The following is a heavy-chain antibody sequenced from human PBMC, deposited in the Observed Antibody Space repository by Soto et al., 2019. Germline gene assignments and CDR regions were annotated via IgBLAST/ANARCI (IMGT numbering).Heavy chain of an antibody. J-gene: IGHJ6*02. CDR3: ARDTHDSSSSVSLDYYYYGMDV. CDR2: INPSGGST. Sequence: ASVKVSCKASGYTFTRYYMHWVRQAPGQGLEWLGIINPSGGSTSYAQKFQGRVTMTRDTSTSTVYMELSSLRSEDTAVYYCARDTHDSSSSVSLDYYYYGMDVWGQGTTVTVSS. CDR1: GYTFTRYY. D-gene: IGHD6-6*01. V-gene: IGHV1-46*01.